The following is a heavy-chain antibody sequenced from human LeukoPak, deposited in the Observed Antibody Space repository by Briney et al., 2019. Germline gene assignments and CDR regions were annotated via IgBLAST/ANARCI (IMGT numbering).Heavy chain of an antibody. Sequence: SVKVSCKASGGTFSSYAISWVRQAPGQGLEWMGGIIPIFGTANYAQKFQGRVTITADESTSTAYMELSSLRSEDTAVYYCASRKEPKEYYFDYWGQGTLVTVS. V-gene: IGHV1-69*13. CDR3: ASRKEPKEYYFDY. J-gene: IGHJ4*02. CDR1: GGTFSSYA. CDR2: IIPIFGTA. D-gene: IGHD1-14*01.